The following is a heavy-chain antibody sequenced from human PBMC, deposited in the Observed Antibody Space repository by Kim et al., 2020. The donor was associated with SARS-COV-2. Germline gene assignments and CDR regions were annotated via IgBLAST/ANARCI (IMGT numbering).Heavy chain of an antibody. CDR3: ARSAGSGFGEIGYFDY. CDR2: ITQDGSEK. J-gene: IGHJ4*02. Sequence: GGSLRLSCAASGFTFSSYWMSWVRQAPGKGLEWVANITQDGSEKYYVDSVKGRFTISRDNSKNSLYLQMNSLRAEDTAVYYCARSAGSGFGEIGYFDYWGQETLVTVSS. V-gene: IGHV3-7*05. CDR1: GFTFSSYW. D-gene: IGHD3-10*01.